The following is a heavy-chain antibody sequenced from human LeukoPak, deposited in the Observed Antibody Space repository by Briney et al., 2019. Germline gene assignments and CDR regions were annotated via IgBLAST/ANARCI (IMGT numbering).Heavy chain of an antibody. CDR2: INPNSGAT. D-gene: IGHD3-10*01. V-gene: IGHV1-2*02. J-gene: IGHJ4*02. Sequence: GASVKVSCKASGYTFTGYYMHWVRQAPGQGLEWMGWINPNSGATNYAQKFQGRITMARDTSISTAYMELSRLRSDDTAVYYCARGIWYGSGSPPFDYWGQGTLVTVSS. CDR1: GYTFTGYY. CDR3: ARGIWYGSGSPPFDY.